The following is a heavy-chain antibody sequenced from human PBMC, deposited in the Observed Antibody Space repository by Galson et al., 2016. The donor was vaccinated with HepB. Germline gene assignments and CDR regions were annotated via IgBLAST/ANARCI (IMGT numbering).Heavy chain of an antibody. D-gene: IGHD3-3*01. CDR2: IYPGDFDI. CDR3: TRSLTGSYDFWCAIYNSYATDV. Sequence: QSGAEVKKPGESLKISCRGSGYSFGSYWIGWVRQMPGKGLEWMGIIYPGDFDIRYSPSFQGQVTISVDKSISTAYLQWSGLTASDTAIYYCTRSLTGSYDFWCAIYNSYATDVWGQGTTVTVS. V-gene: IGHV5-51*01. CDR1: GYSFGSYW. J-gene: IGHJ6*02.